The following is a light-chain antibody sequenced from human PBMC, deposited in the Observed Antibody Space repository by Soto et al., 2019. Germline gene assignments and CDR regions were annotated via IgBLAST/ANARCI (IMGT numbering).Light chain of an antibody. CDR2: AAS. CDR3: QQSYITRT. J-gene: IGKJ1*01. V-gene: IGKV1-39*01. CDR1: QSISSY. Sequence: DIPMTQSPSSLSASVGDRVTITCRASQSISSYLNWYQQKPGKAPKLLIYAASSLQSGVPSRFSVSGSGTDFTLTISGRQPEDFATYYCQQSYITRTFGQGTKVEI.